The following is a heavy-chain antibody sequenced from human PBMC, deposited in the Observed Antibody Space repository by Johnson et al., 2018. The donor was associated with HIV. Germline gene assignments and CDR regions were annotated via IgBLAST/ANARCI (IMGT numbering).Heavy chain of an antibody. J-gene: IGHJ3*02. CDR2: ISWNSGSI. V-gene: IGHV3-9*01. CDR3: AKQQLVPDDAFDI. D-gene: IGHD6-6*01. CDR1: GFTFDDYA. Sequence: VQLVESGGGVVQPGRSLRLSCAASGFTFDDYAMHWVRQAPGKGLEWVSGISWNSGSIGYADSVKGRFTISRDNSKNTLYLQMNSLRAEDTAVDYCAKQQLVPDDAFDIWGQGAMVTVSS.